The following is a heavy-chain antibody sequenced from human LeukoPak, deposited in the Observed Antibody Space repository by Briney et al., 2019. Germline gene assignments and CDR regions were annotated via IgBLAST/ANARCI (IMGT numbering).Heavy chain of an antibody. D-gene: IGHD5-18*01. Sequence: PGGSLRLSCAASGFTFSSYAMSWVRQAPGKGLEWVSAISGSGGSTYYADSVKGRFTISRDNSKNTLYLQMNSLRAEDTAVYYCAKDSPDTAMGYYSYYVMDVGAKGPRSPSP. J-gene: IGHJ6*02. V-gene: IGHV3-23*01. CDR3: AKDSPDTAMGYYSYYVMDV. CDR2: ISGSGGST. CDR1: GFTFSSYA.